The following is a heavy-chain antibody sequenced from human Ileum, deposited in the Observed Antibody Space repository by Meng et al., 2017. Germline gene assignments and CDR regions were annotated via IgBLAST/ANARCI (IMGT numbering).Heavy chain of an antibody. CDR2: IHAGNGNR. V-gene: IGHV1-3*01. J-gene: IGHJ4*02. CDR3: ARDPSGGKFHYFDS. CDR1: GPTFTSLV. Sequence: QVQLVQSGPDVKRPGASVKVSCKAFGPTFTSLVIHWVRQAPGQRLEWMGWIHAGNGNRKYSQKFQGRVTFTTDTSATTAYLDLSSLRSEDTAVYYCARDPSGGKFHYFDSWGQGTLVTVSS. D-gene: IGHD2-15*01.